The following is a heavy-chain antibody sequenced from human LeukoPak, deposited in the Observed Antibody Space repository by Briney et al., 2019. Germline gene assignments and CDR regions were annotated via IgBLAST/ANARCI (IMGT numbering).Heavy chain of an antibody. CDR3: AKGLREYDFWSGYAT. Sequence: PGGSLRLSCAASGFTFSSYAMSWVRQAPGKGLEWVSAISGSGGSTYYADSVKGRFTISRDNSKNTLYLQMNSLRAEDMALYYCAKGLREYDFWSGYATWGQGTLVTVSS. D-gene: IGHD3-3*01. V-gene: IGHV3-23*01. J-gene: IGHJ5*02. CDR1: GFTFSSYA. CDR2: ISGSGGST.